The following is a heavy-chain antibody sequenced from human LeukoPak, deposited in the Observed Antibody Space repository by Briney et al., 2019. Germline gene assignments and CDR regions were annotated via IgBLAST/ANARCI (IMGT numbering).Heavy chain of an antibody. CDR2: ISGSGGST. Sequence: PGGSLRLSCAASGFTFSSYGMSWVRQAPGKGLEWVPAISGSGGSTYYADSVKGRFTISRDNSKNTLYLQMNSLRAEDTAVSYCAKVPYSGYPYYFDYWGQGTLVTVSS. J-gene: IGHJ4*02. V-gene: IGHV3-23*01. D-gene: IGHD5-12*01. CDR1: GFTFSSYG. CDR3: AKVPYSGYPYYFDY.